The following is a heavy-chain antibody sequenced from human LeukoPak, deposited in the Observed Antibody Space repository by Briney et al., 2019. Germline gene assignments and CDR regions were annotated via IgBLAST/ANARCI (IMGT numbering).Heavy chain of an antibody. CDR1: GFTFSSYE. CDR3: ANTYYDFWSGYYTGMDV. D-gene: IGHD3-3*01. J-gene: IGHJ6*02. Sequence: GGSLRLSCAASGFTFSSYEMNWVRQAPGKGLEWVSYISSSGSTIYYADSVKGRFTISRDNAKNSLYLQMNSLRAEDTAVYYCANTYYDFWSGYYTGMDVWGQGTTVTVSS. CDR2: ISSSGSTI. V-gene: IGHV3-48*03.